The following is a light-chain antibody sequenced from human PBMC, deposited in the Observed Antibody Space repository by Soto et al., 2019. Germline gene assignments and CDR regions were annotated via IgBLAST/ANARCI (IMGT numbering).Light chain of an antibody. V-gene: IGLV2-8*01. CDR3: SSYTYSGTPGYV. Sequence: QSVLTQPPSASGSPGQSVTISCTGTKNDVGFYDFVSWYQHHPGKAPRLIIYEVVQRPSGVPDRFSGSKSGNTASLTVSGLQAADEADYYCSSYTYSGTPGYVFGTGTKVTVL. CDR2: EVV. J-gene: IGLJ1*01. CDR1: KNDVGFYDF.